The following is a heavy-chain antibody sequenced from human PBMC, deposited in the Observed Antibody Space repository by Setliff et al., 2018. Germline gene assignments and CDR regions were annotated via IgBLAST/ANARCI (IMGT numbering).Heavy chain of an antibody. CDR3: ARVYTLTIPPDY. D-gene: IGHD4-17*01. V-gene: IGHV1-18*01. Sequence: ASVKVSCKASGYTFTNYGINWVRQAPGQGLERLGWISAYNGNTHYAQKLQGRVSMTTDTSTSTAYMELRSLRSDDTAVYYCARVYTLTIPPDYWGQGTLVTVSS. CDR2: ISAYNGNT. CDR1: GYTFTNYG. J-gene: IGHJ4*02.